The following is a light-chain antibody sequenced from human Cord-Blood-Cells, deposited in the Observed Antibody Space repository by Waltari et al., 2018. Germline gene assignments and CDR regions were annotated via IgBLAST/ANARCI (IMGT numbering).Light chain of an antibody. CDR1: SSTIGSNT. J-gene: IGLJ2*01. CDR3: AAWDDSLNGPV. CDR2: SNN. V-gene: IGLV1-44*01. Sequence: QSVLTQPPSASGTPGQSVTITGSGSSSTIGSNTVNWYQQLPGTAPKLLIYSNNPRPSGVPDRFSGSKSGTSASLAISGLQSEDEADYYCAAWDDSLNGPVFGGGTNLTVL.